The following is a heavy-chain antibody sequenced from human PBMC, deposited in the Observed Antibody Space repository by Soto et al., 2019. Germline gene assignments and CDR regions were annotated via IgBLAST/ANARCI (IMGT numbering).Heavy chain of an antibody. CDR2: IYYSGTT. CDR1: NGSISSSNYY. Sequence: QLQLQESGPGLVKPSETLSLTCTVSNGSISSSNYYWAWIRQPPGKGLECIGSIYYSGTTYYKPSLKSRLTISVDTSKNQFSLRLTSVPAADTAVYYCARRDFYGGNFDLWGRGTLVTVSS. J-gene: IGHJ2*01. D-gene: IGHD3-16*01. CDR3: ARRDFYGGNFDL. V-gene: IGHV4-39*01.